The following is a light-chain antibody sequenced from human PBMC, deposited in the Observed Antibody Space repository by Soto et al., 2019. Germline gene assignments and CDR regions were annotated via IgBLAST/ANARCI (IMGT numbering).Light chain of an antibody. Sequence: DIQMTQSPSTLSASVGDRVTITCRASQSISSWLAWYQQKPGKAPKLLIYKASSLESGVPSRFSGSASGTEFTLTISSLQPDDFAAYCYQQYNSYPITFGQGTRLEIK. J-gene: IGKJ5*01. V-gene: IGKV1-5*03. CDR2: KAS. CDR1: QSISSW. CDR3: QQYNSYPIT.